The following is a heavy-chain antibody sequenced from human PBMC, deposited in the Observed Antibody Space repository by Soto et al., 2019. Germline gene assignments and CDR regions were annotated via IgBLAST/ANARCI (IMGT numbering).Heavy chain of an antibody. CDR1: GFSLSNARMG. V-gene: IGHV2-26*01. CDR3: ARIRGYSYGWVPFDY. Sequence: QVTLKESGPVLVKPTETLMLTCTVSGFSLSNARMGVSWIRQPPGKALEWLAHLFSNDEKSYSTSLKSRLTSSKDTSKSQVVLTMTNMDPVDTATYYCARIRGYSYGWVPFDYWGQGTLVTVSS. D-gene: IGHD5-18*01. CDR2: LFSNDEK. J-gene: IGHJ4*02.